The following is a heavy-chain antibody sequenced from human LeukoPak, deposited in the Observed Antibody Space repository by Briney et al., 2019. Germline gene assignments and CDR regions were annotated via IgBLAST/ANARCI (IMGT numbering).Heavy chain of an antibody. D-gene: IGHD2/OR15-2a*01. CDR2: IVPILGFT. V-gene: IGHV1-69*04. Sequence: SVKVSCKASGGTFSNDAITWVRQAPGQGLEWMGRIVPILGFTNYPQRFEGKVTLTADKSTATAYMELSSLTSEDTAVYYCAREIGGGPYYFDYWGQGTLVTVSS. J-gene: IGHJ4*02. CDR3: AREIGGGPYYFDY. CDR1: GGTFSNDA.